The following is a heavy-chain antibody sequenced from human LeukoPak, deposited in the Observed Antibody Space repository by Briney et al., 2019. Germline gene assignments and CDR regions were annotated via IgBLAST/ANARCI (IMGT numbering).Heavy chain of an antibody. V-gene: IGHV3-30*03. CDR1: GFTFSSYG. CDR3: AIDAFDI. Sequence: GGSLRLSCAASGFTFSSYGVHWVRQAPGKGLEWVAVISYDGSNKYYADSVKGRFTISRDNSKNTLYLQMNSLRAEDTAVYYCAIDAFDIWGQGTMVTVSS. CDR2: ISYDGSNK. J-gene: IGHJ3*02.